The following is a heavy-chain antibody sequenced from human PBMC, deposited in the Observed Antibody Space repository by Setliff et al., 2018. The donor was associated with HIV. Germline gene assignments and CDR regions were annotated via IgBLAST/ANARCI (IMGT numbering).Heavy chain of an antibody. J-gene: IGHJ1*01. CDR3: ARQWRDQYNSGVSTEYFQH. Sequence: LSLTCAVSNYSISSAYYWGWIRHPPGKGLEWIGSIYHSGSTYYNPSLKSRVTISVDTSKNQFSLKLSSVTAADTAVYYCARQWRDQYNSGVSTEYFQHWGLGTLVTVSS. V-gene: IGHV4-38-2*01. CDR2: IYHSGST. D-gene: IGHD3-22*01. CDR1: NYSISSAYY.